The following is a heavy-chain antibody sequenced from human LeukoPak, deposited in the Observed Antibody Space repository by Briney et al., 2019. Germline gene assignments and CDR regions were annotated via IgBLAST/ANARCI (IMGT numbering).Heavy chain of an antibody. CDR3: ARGDAFSGDH. V-gene: IGHV3-33*03. CDR2: IWYDGSNK. CDR1: GFTFSSYG. J-gene: IGHJ4*02. D-gene: IGHD3-16*01. Sequence: PGGSLRLSCAASGFTFSSYGMHWVRQAPGKGLEWVAVIWYDGSNKYYADSVKGRFTISRDNTKNLLFLQMNGLRVEDTAVYYCARGDAFSGDHWGQGTLVTVSS.